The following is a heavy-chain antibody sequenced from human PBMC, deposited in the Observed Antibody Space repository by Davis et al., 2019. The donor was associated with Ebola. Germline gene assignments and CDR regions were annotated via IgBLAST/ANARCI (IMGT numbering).Heavy chain of an antibody. CDR1: GGTFSSYA. CDR3: AKDETGWTRFDF. J-gene: IGHJ4*02. V-gene: IGHV1-69*13. Sequence: SVKVSCKASGGTFSSYAISWVRQAPGQGLEWMGGIIPMFRTEKYAQKFQGRVTITADESTSTAYMELSSLRSEDTAVYYCAKDETGWTRFDFWGQGTLVTVPP. CDR2: IIPMFRTE. D-gene: IGHD1-1*01.